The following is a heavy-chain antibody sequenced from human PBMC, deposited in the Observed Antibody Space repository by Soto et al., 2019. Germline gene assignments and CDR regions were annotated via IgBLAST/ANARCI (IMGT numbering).Heavy chain of an antibody. Sequence: QVHLVQSGAEVKKPGASVKDSCKGSGYAFTTYGITWVRQAPGQGLEWMGWISAHNGNTNYAQKLQGRVTVTRDTSTSTAYLELRSLRSDDTAVYYCARGMYGDYWGQGALVTVSS. CDR3: ARGMYGDY. V-gene: IGHV1-18*01. CDR2: ISAHNGNT. D-gene: IGHD2-8*01. J-gene: IGHJ4*02. CDR1: GYAFTTYG.